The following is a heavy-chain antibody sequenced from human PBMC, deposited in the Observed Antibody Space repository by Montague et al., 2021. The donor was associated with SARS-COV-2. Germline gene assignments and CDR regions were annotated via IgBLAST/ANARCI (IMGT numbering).Heavy chain of an antibody. CDR1: GYTFTSFA. D-gene: IGHD3-3*01. Sequence: SVKVSCKASGYTFTSFAMNWVRQAPGQGLESMGWINTNTGNPTYAQGFTGRFVFSLDTSVSTAYLQISSLKAEDTAVYYCARGQILEWLLFRTPDGYFDYWGQGTLVTVSS. CDR3: ARGQILEWLLFRTPDGYFDY. J-gene: IGHJ4*02. V-gene: IGHV7-4-1*02. CDR2: INTNTGNP.